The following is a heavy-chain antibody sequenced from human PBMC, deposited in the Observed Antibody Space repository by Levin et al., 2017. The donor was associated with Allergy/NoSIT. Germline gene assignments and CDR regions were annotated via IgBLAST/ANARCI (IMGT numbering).Heavy chain of an antibody. V-gene: IGHV1-69*04. CDR2: IIPILGIA. Sequence: ASVKVSCKASGGTFSSYTISWVRQAPGQGLEWMGRIIPILGIANYAQKFQGRVTITADKSTSTAYMELSSLRSEDTAVYYCARDLGDYYGSGAFDYWGQGTLVTVSS. CDR3: ARDLGDYYGSGAFDY. D-gene: IGHD3-10*01. J-gene: IGHJ4*02. CDR1: GGTFSSYT.